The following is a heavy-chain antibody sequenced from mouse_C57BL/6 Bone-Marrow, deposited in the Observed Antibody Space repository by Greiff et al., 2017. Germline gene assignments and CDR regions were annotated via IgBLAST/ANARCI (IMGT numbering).Heavy chain of an antibody. CDR1: GYSFTGYY. Sequence: VQLQQSGPELVKPGASVKISCKASGYSFTGYYMNWVKQSPEKSLEWIGEINPSTGGTTYNQKFKAKATLTVDKSSSTAYMQLKSLTSEDSAVYYCATPYFDYWGRGTTLTVSS. V-gene: IGHV1-42*01. CDR2: INPSTGGT. CDR3: ATPYFDY. J-gene: IGHJ2*01.